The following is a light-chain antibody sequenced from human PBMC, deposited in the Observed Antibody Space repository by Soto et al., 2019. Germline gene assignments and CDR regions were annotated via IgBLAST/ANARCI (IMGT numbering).Light chain of an antibody. CDR2: DVS. CDR3: CSYAGSYTWV. V-gene: IGLV2-11*01. CDR1: SSDVGGYNY. J-gene: IGLJ3*02. Sequence: QSALTQPRSVSGSPGQSVTISCTGTSSDVGGYNYVSWYQLHPGTAPKLMIYDVSKRPSGVPDRFSGSKSGNTASLTISGLQAEDGADYYCCSYAGSYTWVFGGGTKLTVL.